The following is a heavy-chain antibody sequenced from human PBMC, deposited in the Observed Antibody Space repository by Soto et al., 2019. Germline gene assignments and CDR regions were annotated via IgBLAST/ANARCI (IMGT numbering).Heavy chain of an antibody. J-gene: IGHJ4*02. CDR2: INPNGAST. CDR3: ARAGYCSGGTCFHGNCDY. CDR1: GYTFTTYY. V-gene: IGHV1-46*01. D-gene: IGHD2-15*01. Sequence: QVQLVQSGAEVKRPGASVKVSCKASGYTFTTYYMHWVRQAPGQGLEWLGIINPNGASTTYAQKCQGRVAMTRDRATSTVYLELSSLRSEDTAVYSCARAGYCSGGTCFHGNCDYWGQGTLVTVSA.